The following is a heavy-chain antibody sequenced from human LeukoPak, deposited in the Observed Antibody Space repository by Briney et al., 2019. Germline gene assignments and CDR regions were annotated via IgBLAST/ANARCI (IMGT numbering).Heavy chain of an antibody. Sequence: SETLSLTCTVSGGSISSHYCSWIRQSPGKGLEWIGYIYNSGATKYNPSLESRVTISEDTSKNQFSLNLSSVTAADAAVYYCARGPPGGYYYYYMDVWGRGTTVTVSS. D-gene: IGHD1-1*01. J-gene: IGHJ6*03. CDR2: IYNSGAT. CDR3: ARGPPGGYYYYYMDV. CDR1: GGSISSHY. V-gene: IGHV4-59*11.